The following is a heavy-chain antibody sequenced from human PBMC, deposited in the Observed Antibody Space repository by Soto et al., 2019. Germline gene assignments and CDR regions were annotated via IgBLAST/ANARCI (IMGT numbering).Heavy chain of an antibody. CDR3: AREDLISMRGYYFTY. V-gene: IGHV1-46*01. CDR2: INPSGGST. D-gene: IGHD3-22*01. J-gene: IGHJ4*02. CDR1: GYTFTNYY. Sequence: RASVKVSCKASGYTFTNYYIHWVRQAPGQGLEWMGIINPSGGSTSYAQRFRGRVTMTRDTSTSTVYMDLSGLRSDDTAVYYCAREDLISMRGYYFTYWGQGTMVTVSS.